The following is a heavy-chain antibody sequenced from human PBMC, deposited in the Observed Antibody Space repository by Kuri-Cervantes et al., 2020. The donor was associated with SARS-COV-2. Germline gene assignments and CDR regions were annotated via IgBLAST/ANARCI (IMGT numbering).Heavy chain of an antibody. D-gene: IGHD2-2*01. CDR2: ISGSGGST. J-gene: IGHJ4*02. CDR3: AKAGKKEGYCSSTSCYLDSDY. Sequence: GRSLRLSCAASGFTFSSYAMSWVRQAPGEGLEWVSAISGSGGSTYYADSVKGRFTISRDNSKNTLYLQMNSLRAEDTAVYYCAKAGKKEGYCSSTSCYLDSDYWGQGTLVTVSS. CDR1: GFTFSSYA. V-gene: IGHV3-23*01.